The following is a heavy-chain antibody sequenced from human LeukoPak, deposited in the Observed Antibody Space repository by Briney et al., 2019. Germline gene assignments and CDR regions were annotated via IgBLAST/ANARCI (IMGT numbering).Heavy chain of an antibody. Sequence: SETLSLTCAVSGYSISSGYYWGWIRPPPGKGLVGIGSIYHSGSTYYNPSLKSRVTISVDKSKNQLSLKLSSVTAADTAVYYCAKPVDYYYYYMDVWGKGTTVTVSS. CDR1: GYSISSGYY. D-gene: IGHD4-23*01. CDR3: AKPVDYYYYYMDV. J-gene: IGHJ6*03. CDR2: IYHSGST. V-gene: IGHV4-38-2*01.